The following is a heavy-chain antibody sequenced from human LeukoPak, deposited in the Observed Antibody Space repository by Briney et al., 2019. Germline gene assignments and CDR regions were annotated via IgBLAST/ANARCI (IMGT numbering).Heavy chain of an antibody. CDR3: ARAVYSSSALDY. CDR2: NYYSGIT. D-gene: IGHD6-13*01. Sequence: SETLSLTCSFSGTSINSYYWSWIRQPPGKGLEWIGYNYYSGITNYNPSLKSRVTISVDTSKNQFPLKLSSVTAADTAVYYCARAVYSSSALDYWGQGTLVTVSS. V-gene: IGHV4-59*01. J-gene: IGHJ4*02. CDR1: GTSINSYY.